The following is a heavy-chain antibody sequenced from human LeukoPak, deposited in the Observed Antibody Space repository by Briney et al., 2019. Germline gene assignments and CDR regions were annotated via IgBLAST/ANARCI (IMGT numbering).Heavy chain of an antibody. Sequence: SETLSLTCSVSGVSITSYYWGWIRQSPGRGLEWIAYMKYSGTTNSNPSLQSPVTMSIDASRAQFSLKLSSVTAADTAVYYCARLAGLPENGTFDYWGQGTLVTVSS. J-gene: IGHJ4*02. CDR1: GVSITSYY. D-gene: IGHD1-26*01. V-gene: IGHV4-59*12. CDR2: MKYSGTT. CDR3: ARLAGLPENGTFDY.